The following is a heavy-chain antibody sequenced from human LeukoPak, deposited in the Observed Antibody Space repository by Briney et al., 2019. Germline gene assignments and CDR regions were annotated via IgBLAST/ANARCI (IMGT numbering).Heavy chain of an antibody. D-gene: IGHD2-2*01. J-gene: IGHJ5*02. CDR2: ISSSSSYI. Sequence: GGSLRLSCAASGFTFSSYSMNWVRRAPGKGLEWVSSISSSSSYIYYADSAKGRFTISRDNAKNSLYLQMNSLRAEDTAVYYCARDAEDIVVVPAAHGSWFDPWGQGTLVTVSS. V-gene: IGHV3-21*01. CDR1: GFTFSSYS. CDR3: ARDAEDIVVVPAAHGSWFDP.